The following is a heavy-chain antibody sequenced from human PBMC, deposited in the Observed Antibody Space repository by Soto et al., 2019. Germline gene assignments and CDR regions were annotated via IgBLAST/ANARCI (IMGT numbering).Heavy chain of an antibody. D-gene: IGHD1-26*01. CDR2: IPSDGRDV. CDR1: GFNFRDFW. Sequence: GGSLRLSCEASGFNFRDFWMHWVRQPPGKGPEWVSNIPSDGRDVSYADSVRGRFTISRDDARNTLYLQMSDLRVEDTAIYYCTRDDSGLGIDYWGQGTQVTVS. V-gene: IGHV3-74*01. J-gene: IGHJ4*02. CDR3: TRDDSGLGIDY.